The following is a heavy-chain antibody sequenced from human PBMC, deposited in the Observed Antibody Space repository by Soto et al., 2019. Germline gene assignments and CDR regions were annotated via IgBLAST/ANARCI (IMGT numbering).Heavy chain of an antibody. D-gene: IGHD4-17*01. CDR2: IIPILGIA. CDR1: GGTFSSYT. CDR3: ASDYGDYVGASYYYYYMDV. V-gene: IGHV1-69*02. Sequence: SVKVSCKASGGTFSSYTISWVRQAPGQGLEWMGRIIPILGIANYAQKFQGRVTITADKSTSTAYMELSSLRSEDTAVYYCASDYGDYVGASYYYYYMDVWGKGTTVTVSS. J-gene: IGHJ6*03.